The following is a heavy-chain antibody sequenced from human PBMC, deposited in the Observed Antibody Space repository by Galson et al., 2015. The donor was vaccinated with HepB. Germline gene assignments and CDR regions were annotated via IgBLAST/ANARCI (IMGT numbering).Heavy chain of an antibody. CDR1: GFTFSSYA. CDR3: AREGNGDYVGYFDY. J-gene: IGHJ4*02. Sequence: SLRLSCAASGFTFSSYAMHWVRQAPGKGLEWVAVISYDGSNKYYADSVKGRFTISRDNSKNTLYLQMNSLRAEDTAVYYCAREGNGDYVGYFDYWGQGTLVTVSS. V-gene: IGHV3-30*04. CDR2: ISYDGSNK. D-gene: IGHD4-17*01.